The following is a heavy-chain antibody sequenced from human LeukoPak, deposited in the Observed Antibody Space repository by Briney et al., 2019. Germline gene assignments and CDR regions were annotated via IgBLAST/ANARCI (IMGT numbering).Heavy chain of an antibody. CDR2: IYTSGST. V-gene: IGHV4-4*07. D-gene: IGHD3-22*01. CDR1: GGSISSYY. CDR3: ARSTYYDSSGYYTRFVWDAFDI. J-gene: IGHJ3*02. Sequence: SETLPLTCTVSGGSISSYYWSWIRQPAGKGLEWIGRIYTSGSTNYNPSLKSRVTMSVDTSKNQFSLKLSSVTAADTAVYYCARSTYYDSSGYYTRFVWDAFDIWGQGTMVTVSS.